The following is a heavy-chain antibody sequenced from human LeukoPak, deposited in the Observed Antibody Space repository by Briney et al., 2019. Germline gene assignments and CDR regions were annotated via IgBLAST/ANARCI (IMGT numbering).Heavy chain of an antibody. CDR2: ISSSGSTI. CDR3: ARREGYSSSWYFGY. D-gene: IGHD6-13*01. V-gene: IGHV3-48*03. J-gene: IGHJ4*02. CDR1: GFTFSSYE. Sequence: GGSLRLSCAASGFTFSSYEMNWVRQAPGKGLEWVSYISSSGSTIYYADSVKGRFTISRDNAKNSLYLQMSSLRAEDTAVYYCARREGYSSSWYFGYWGQGTLDTVSS.